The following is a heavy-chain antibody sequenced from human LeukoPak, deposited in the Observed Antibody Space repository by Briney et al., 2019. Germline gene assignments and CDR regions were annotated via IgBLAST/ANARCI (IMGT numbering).Heavy chain of an antibody. CDR2: INHSGST. D-gene: IGHD6-19*01. V-gene: IGHV4-34*01. J-gene: IGHJ4*02. CDR3: ARGRAVDY. CDR1: GGSFSGYY. Sequence: SETLSLTCAVYGGSFSGYYWSWIRQPPGKGLEWIGEINHSGSTNYNPSLKSRVTISVDTSKNQFSLKLSSVTAADTAVYYCARGRAVDYWGQGTLVTVSS.